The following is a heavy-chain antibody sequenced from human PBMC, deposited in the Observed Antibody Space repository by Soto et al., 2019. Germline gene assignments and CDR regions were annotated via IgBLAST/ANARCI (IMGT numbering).Heavy chain of an antibody. D-gene: IGHD3-3*01. V-gene: IGHV1-24*01. J-gene: IGHJ5*02. Sequence: ASVKVSCKASGYTFTGSYMHWVRQAPGKGLEWMGGIDPKGGETSYAQKFQGRVTMTEDTSTDTAYMELSSLRSEDTAVYYCAKSYYDFWSGYLDPWGQGTLVTVSS. CDR1: GYTFTGSY. CDR2: IDPKGGET. CDR3: AKSYYDFWSGYLDP.